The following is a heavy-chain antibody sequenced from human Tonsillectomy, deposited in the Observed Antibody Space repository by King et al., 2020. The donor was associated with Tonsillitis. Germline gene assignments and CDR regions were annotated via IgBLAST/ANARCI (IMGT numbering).Heavy chain of an antibody. V-gene: IGHV1-2*02. CDR1: GYTFTGYF. D-gene: IGHD3-10*01. CDR2: INPESGDT. J-gene: IGHJ4*02. Sequence: QLVQSGAEVKKPGASVKVSCKASGYTFTGYFMHWLRQAPGQGLEWMGWINPESGDTNYARLFRGRVTMTRDTSISTAYMELSRLSFDYTAIYFCSRAGDRTPAMLYWGQGTLDTVSS. CDR3: SRAGDRTPAMLY.